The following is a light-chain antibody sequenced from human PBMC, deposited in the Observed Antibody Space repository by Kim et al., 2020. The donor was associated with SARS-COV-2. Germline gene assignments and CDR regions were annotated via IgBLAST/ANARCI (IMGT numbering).Light chain of an antibody. V-gene: IGKV3-11*01. Sequence: EIVLTQSPATLSLSPGERATLSCRASQSVSSYLAWYQQKPGQAPRLLISDASNRATGIPARFSGSESGTDFTLTISSLEPEDFAVYYCQHRDNWPPLTFGQGTRLEIK. CDR3: QHRDNWPPLT. J-gene: IGKJ5*01. CDR2: DAS. CDR1: QSVSSY.